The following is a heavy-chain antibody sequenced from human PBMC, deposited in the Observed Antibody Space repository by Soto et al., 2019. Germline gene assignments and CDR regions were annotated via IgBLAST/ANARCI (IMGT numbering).Heavy chain of an antibody. D-gene: IGHD2-2*01. V-gene: IGHV3-11*06. CDR1: GFTFSDYY. Sequence: GGSLRLSCAASGFTFSDYYMSWIRQAPGKGLEWVSYISSSSYTNYADSVKGRFTISRDNAKNSLYLQMNSLRAEDTAVYYCARVSLPSDIVVVPAANYFDYWGQGTLVTVSS. J-gene: IGHJ4*02. CDR2: ISSSSYT. CDR3: ARVSLPSDIVVVPAANYFDY.